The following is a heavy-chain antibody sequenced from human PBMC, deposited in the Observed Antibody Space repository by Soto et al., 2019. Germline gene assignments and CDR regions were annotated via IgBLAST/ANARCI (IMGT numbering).Heavy chain of an antibody. CDR3: ARGIFGSGTANDY. CDR2: INGDGSGT. D-gene: IGHD3-10*01. J-gene: IGHJ4*02. CDR1: GFTFSGSW. Sequence: EVQLVESGGGLVQPGGSLRLSCAASGFTFSGSWMHWVGQAPGKGLVWVSRINGDGSGTSYADFVKGRFTISRDDAKNTLFLQMNGLRAADTAVYYCARGIFGSGTANDYWGQGTLVTVSS. V-gene: IGHV3-74*01.